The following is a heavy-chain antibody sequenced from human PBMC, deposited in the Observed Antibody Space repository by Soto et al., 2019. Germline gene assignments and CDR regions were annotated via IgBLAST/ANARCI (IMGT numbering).Heavy chain of an antibody. CDR1: GYTFTGYY. CDR3: ARGMYSGSYYYYYYMDV. J-gene: IGHJ6*03. V-gene: IGHV1-2*04. Sequence: ASVKVSCKASGYTFTGYYMHWVRQAPGQGLEWMGWINPNSGGTNYAQKFQGWVTMTRDTSISTACMELSRLRSDDTAVYYCARGMYSGSYYYYYYMDVWGKGTTVTVSS. CDR2: INPNSGGT. D-gene: IGHD1-26*01.